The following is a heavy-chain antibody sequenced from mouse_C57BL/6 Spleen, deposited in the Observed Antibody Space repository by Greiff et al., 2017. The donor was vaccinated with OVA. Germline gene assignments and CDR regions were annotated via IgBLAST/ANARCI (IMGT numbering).Heavy chain of an antibody. CDR1: GYAFSSYW. Sequence: VMLVESGAELVKPGASVKISCKASGYAFSSYWMNWVKQRPGKGLEWIGQIYPGDGDTNYNGKFKGKATLTADKSSSTAYMQLSSLTSEDSAVYFCAREERGGWFAYWGQGTLVTVSA. V-gene: IGHV1-80*01. J-gene: IGHJ3*01. CDR3: AREERGGWFAY. CDR2: IYPGDGDT.